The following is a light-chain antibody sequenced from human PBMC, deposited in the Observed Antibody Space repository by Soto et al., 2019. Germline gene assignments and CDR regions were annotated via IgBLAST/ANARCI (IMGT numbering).Light chain of an antibody. V-gene: IGLV2-8*01. J-gene: IGLJ3*02. Sequence: QSALTQPPSASGSPGQSVTISCTGTSSDVGGYNYVSWYQQHPGKAPKLMIYEVSKRPSGVPARFSGSKSGNTASLAVSGLQVEDEADYYCSPCAGSNLGVFGGGTKLPVL. CDR1: SSDVGGYNY. CDR2: EVS. CDR3: SPCAGSNLGV.